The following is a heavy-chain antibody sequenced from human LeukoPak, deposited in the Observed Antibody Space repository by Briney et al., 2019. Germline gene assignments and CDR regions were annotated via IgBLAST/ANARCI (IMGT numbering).Heavy chain of an antibody. J-gene: IGHJ6*02. D-gene: IGHD5-12*01. CDR2: ISYDGSNR. V-gene: IGHV3-30*18. Sequence: GGSLRLSCAASGFTFSSYGMHWVRQAPGKGLEWVAVISYDGSNRYYADSVKGRFTISRDNSKNTLYLQVNSLRAEDTAVYYCAKEGGYDNDGAIDYYYGMDVWGQGTTVTVSS. CDR3: AKEGGYDNDGAIDYYYGMDV. CDR1: GFTFSSYG.